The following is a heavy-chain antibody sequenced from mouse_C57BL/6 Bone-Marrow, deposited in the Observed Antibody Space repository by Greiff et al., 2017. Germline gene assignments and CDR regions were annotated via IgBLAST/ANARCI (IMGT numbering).Heavy chain of an antibody. CDR1: GYTFTDYE. Sequence: VQRVESGAELVRPGASVTLSCKASGYTFTDYEMHWVKQTPVHGLEWIGAIDPETGGTAYNQKFKGKAILTADKSSSTAYMELRSLTSEDSAVYYCTGHAMDYWGQGTSVTVSS. CDR2: IDPETGGT. J-gene: IGHJ4*01. V-gene: IGHV1-15*01. CDR3: TGHAMDY.